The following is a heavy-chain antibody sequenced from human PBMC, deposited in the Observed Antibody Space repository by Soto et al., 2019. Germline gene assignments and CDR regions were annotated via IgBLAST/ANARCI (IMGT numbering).Heavy chain of an antibody. Sequence: QVQLVQSGPEVKKPGSSVKVSCKASGGTFSNSAISWVRQAPGQGLEWVGGIIPIFGSTNNAQKFQGRVTIIADESTGXAXXXXXXXXXXXXXXXXXXXXXHYGDYAFDSWGQGTLVTVSS. D-gene: IGHD4-17*01. CDR1: GGTFSNSA. V-gene: IGHV1-69*01. CDR2: IIPIFGST. CDR3: XXXXHYGDYAFDS. J-gene: IGHJ4*02.